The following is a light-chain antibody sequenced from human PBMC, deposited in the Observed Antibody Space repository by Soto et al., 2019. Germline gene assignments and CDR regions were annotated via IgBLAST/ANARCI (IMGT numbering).Light chain of an antibody. Sequence: EIVLTQSPGTLSLSPGERATLSCRASQSVSSSYLAWYQQKPGQAPRLLIYGASGRATGIPDRFSGSGSGTDFTLTISRMEPEDFAVYYCQQDGSSPLFTFGPVTKVDIK. CDR1: QSVSSSY. J-gene: IGKJ3*01. CDR2: GAS. V-gene: IGKV3-20*01. CDR3: QQDGSSPLFT.